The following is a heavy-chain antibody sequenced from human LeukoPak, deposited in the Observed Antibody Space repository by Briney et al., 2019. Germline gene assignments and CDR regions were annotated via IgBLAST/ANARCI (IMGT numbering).Heavy chain of an antibody. CDR2: ISASSGNR. CDR1: GYTFTNYH. J-gene: IGHJ4*02. V-gene: IGHV1-18*04. Sequence: ASVKVSCKASGYTFTNYHINWVRQAPGQGLEWMGWISASSGNRNYAQKLQGRVTMTTDTSTTTAYMELRNLRSDDTAVYYCARSSQEEVIVRPSDYWGQGTLVTVSS. CDR3: ARSSQEEVIVRPSDY. D-gene: IGHD3-10*01.